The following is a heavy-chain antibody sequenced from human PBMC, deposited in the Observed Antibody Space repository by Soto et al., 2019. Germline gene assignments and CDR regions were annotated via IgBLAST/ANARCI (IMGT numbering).Heavy chain of an antibody. J-gene: IGHJ3*02. CDR2: ISAYNGNT. Sequence: ASVKVSCKASGYTFTSYGISWVRQAPGQGLEWMGWISAYNGNTNYAQKLQGRVTMTTDTSTSTAYMELRSLRSDDTAVYYCARDHSSKIVVVKGVDAFDIWGQGTMVTVSS. CDR1: GYTFTSYG. D-gene: IGHD3-22*01. CDR3: ARDHSSKIVVVKGVDAFDI. V-gene: IGHV1-18*01.